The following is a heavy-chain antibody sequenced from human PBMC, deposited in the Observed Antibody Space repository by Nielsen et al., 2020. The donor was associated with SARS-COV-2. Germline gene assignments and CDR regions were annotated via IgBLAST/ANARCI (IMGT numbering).Heavy chain of an antibody. V-gene: IGHV3-30*03. Sequence: GGSLRLSCAASGFTFSSYSMHWVRQAPGKGLEWVAVISYDGSNKYYADSVKGRFTISRDNSKNTLYLQMNSLRAEDTAVYYCCAYSYGTLSYFDRWGLGTLVTVSS. CDR2: ISYDGSNK. CDR1: GFTFSSYS. CDR3: CAYSYGTLSYFDR. J-gene: IGHJ4*02. D-gene: IGHD5-18*01.